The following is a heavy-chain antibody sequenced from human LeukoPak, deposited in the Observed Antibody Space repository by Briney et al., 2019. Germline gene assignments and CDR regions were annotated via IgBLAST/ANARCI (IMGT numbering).Heavy chain of an antibody. V-gene: IGHV3-43D*03. Sequence: GGSLRLSCAASGFTFDDYAMHWVRQAPGKGLEWVSRISWDGGSTYYADSVKGRFTISRDNSKNSLYLQMNSLRAEDTALYYCAKAGYYDSSGYWYYFDYWGQGTLVTVSS. CDR3: AKAGYYDSSGYWYYFDY. J-gene: IGHJ4*02. CDR1: GFTFDDYA. CDR2: ISWDGGST. D-gene: IGHD3-22*01.